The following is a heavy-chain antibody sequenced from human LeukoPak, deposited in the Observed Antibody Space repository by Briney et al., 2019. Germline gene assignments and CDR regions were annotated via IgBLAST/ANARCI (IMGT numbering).Heavy chain of an antibody. V-gene: IGHV1-3*01. D-gene: IGHD6-13*01. CDR2: INAGNGNT. Sequence: ASVKVSCKASGYTFTSYAMHWVRQAPGQRLEWMGWINAGNGNTKYSQKFQGRVIITRDTSASTAYMELSSLRSEDTAVYYCARPAAKGNWFDPWGQGTLVTVSS. CDR3: ARPAAKGNWFDP. CDR1: GYTFTSYA. J-gene: IGHJ5*02.